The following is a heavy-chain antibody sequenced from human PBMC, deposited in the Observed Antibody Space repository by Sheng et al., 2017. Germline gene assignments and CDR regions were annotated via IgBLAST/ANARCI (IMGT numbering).Heavy chain of an antibody. D-gene: IGHD3-10*01. V-gene: IGHV4-38-2*02. Sequence: QVQLQESGPGLVKPSETLSLTCAVSGYSISSGYYWGWIRQPPGKGLEWIGSIYHSGSTYYNPSLKSRVTISVDTSKNQFSLKLSSVTAADTAVYYCARDFMVRGVIIYFHRGAFDIWGQGTMVTVSS. J-gene: IGHJ3*02. CDR3: ARDFMVRGVIIYFHRGAFDI. CDR1: GYSISSGYY. CDR2: IYHSGST.